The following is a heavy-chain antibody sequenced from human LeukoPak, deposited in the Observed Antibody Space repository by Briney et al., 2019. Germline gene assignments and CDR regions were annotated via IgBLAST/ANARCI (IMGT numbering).Heavy chain of an antibody. CDR3: AREMADCSGGSCYVYAFDI. Sequence: PSETLSLTCAVYGGSFSGYYWSWIRQPPGKGLEWIGEINHSGSTNYNPSLKSRVTISVDTSKNQFSLKLSSVTAADTAVYSCAREMADCSGGSCYVYAFDIWGQGTMVTVSS. D-gene: IGHD2-15*01. CDR1: GGSFSGYY. V-gene: IGHV4-34*01. J-gene: IGHJ3*02. CDR2: INHSGST.